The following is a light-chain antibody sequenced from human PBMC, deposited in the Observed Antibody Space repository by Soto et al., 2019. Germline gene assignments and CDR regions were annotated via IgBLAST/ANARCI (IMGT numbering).Light chain of an antibody. CDR3: QQYGSSGT. Sequence: EIVLTQSPDTLSLSPGERATLSCTASESVTSSCLAWYQRKAGQAPRLLIHTTSTRATDIPDRFSGSGSGTDFTLTISRLEPEDFAVYYCQQYGSSGTFGQGTKVEIK. CDR2: TTS. CDR1: ESVTSSC. J-gene: IGKJ1*01. V-gene: IGKV3-20*01.